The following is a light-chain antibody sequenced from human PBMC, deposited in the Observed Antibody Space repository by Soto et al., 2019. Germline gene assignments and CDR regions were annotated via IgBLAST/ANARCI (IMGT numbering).Light chain of an antibody. V-gene: IGLV2-14*01. CDR3: SSYSRRSTRYV. CDR1: NGDVVTYNY. Sequence: QSALTQPACVSVSPEQSITISCAGRNGDVVTYNYLSWSLQHPGKAPTLMMYDVSNRPSGVSNRLSGSKPGNTASLAIAGLQADDEADYYCSSYSRRSTRYVFGRGNKVTVL. CDR2: DVS. J-gene: IGLJ1*01.